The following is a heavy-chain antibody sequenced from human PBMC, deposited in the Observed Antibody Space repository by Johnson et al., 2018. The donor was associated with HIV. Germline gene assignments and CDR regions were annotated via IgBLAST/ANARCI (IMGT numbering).Heavy chain of an antibody. V-gene: IGHV3-7*01. CDR3: ARGYCTYGVCYTKVDGFDI. CDR1: GFTFSSYW. J-gene: IGHJ3*02. Sequence: VQLVESGGGLVQPGGSLRLSCAASGFTFSSYWMSWVRQAPGKGLEWVANIKQDGSEKYYADSVKGRLTISRDNAKKTLFLQMNSLRPEDTDVYYCARGYCTYGVCYTKVDGFDIWGQGTMVTVSS. CDR2: IKQDGSEK. D-gene: IGHD2-8*01.